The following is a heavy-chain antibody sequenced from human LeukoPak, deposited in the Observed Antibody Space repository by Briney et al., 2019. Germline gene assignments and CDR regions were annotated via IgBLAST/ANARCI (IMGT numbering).Heavy chain of an antibody. V-gene: IGHV3-30*03. CDR2: ISSDGSNK. J-gene: IGHJ6*02. CDR1: GFTFRDYN. Sequence: GGSLRLSCAASGFTFRDYNMHWVRQAPGKGLEWVAVISSDGSNKFYADSVKGRFTISRGNSKNMLYLQMNSLRAEDTAVYYCAQSGGTDVWGQGTTVTVSS. CDR3: AQSGGTDV.